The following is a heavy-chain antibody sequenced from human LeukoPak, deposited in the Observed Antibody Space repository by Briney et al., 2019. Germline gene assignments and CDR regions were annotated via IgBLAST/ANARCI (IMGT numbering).Heavy chain of an antibody. J-gene: IGHJ6*03. CDR2: IYYSGST. D-gene: IGHD6-13*01. Sequence: SETLSLTCTVSGGSISSYYWSWIRQPPGKGLEWIGYIYYSGSTNYNPSLKSRVTISVDTSKNQFSLKLSSVTAADTAVYYCATMTYSRAVAHYYYYMDVWGKGTTVTISS. V-gene: IGHV4-59*12. CDR1: GGSISSYY. CDR3: ATMTYSRAVAHYYYYMDV.